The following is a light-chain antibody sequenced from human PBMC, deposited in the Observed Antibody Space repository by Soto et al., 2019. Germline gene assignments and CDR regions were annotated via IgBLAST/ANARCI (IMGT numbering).Light chain of an antibody. V-gene: IGLV3-21*01. CDR1: NIGSKS. Sequence: SCELTQPPSVSVAPGTTARITCGGDNIGSKSVHWYQQKPGQAPVLVIYYDSDRPSGIPERFSGSNSGNTATLTISRVEAGDEADYYCQVWDSSSDHSVFGTGTKLTVL. CDR3: QVWDSSSDHSV. CDR2: YDS. J-gene: IGLJ1*01.